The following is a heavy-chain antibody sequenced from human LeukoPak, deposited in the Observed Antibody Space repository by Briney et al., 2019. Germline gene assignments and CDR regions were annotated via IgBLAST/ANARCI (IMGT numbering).Heavy chain of an antibody. CDR2: INYSGST. J-gene: IGHJ4*02. CDR1: GGSISSSNW. D-gene: IGHD3-16*01. V-gene: IGHV4-4*02. Sequence: SETLSLTCAVSGGSISSSNWWSWVRQPPGKGLEWIGNINYSGSTYYNPSLKSRVTISVDTSKNQFSLKLSSVTAADTAVYYCATFRGNRGGFDYWGQGTLVTVSS. CDR3: ATFRGNRGGFDY.